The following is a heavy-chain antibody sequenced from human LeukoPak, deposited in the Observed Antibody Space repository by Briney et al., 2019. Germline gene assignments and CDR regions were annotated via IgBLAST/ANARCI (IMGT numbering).Heavy chain of an antibody. D-gene: IGHD6-13*01. J-gene: IGHJ5*02. V-gene: IGHV4-34*01. CDR1: GGSFSGYY. Sequence: SETLSLTCAVYGGSFSGYYWSWIRQPPGKGLEWIGEINHSGSTNYNPSLKSRVTISVDTSKNQFSLKLSSVTAADTAVYYCARATGGSSWYLRMDWFDPWGQRTLVTVSS. CDR2: INHSGST. CDR3: ARATGGSSWYLRMDWFDP.